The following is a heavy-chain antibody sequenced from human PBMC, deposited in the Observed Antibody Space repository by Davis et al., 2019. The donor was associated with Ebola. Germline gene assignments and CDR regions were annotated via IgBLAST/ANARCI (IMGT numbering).Heavy chain of an antibody. CDR2: ISAYNGNT. D-gene: IGHD5-24*01. J-gene: IGHJ3*02. CDR3: ATPLVEMATTSDAFDI. V-gene: IGHV1-18*04. CDR1: GYTFTSYG. Sequence: ASVKVSCKASGYTFTSYGISWVRQAPGQGLEWMGWISAYNGNTNYAQKLQGRVTMTTDTSTSTAYMELRSLRSEDTAVYYCATPLVEMATTSDAFDIWGQGTMVTVSS.